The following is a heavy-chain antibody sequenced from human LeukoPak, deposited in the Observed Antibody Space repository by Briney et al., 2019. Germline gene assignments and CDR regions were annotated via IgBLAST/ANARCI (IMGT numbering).Heavy chain of an antibody. V-gene: IGHV3-74*01. D-gene: IGHD3-16*01. CDR2: INSDGSST. CDR1: GFTFSSYW. Sequence: GGSLRLSCAASGFTFSSYWMHGVPHAPAKGLVLVSRINSDGSSTRYADSVKGRFTISRDNSDNKQFLEMNSLSPEDTAVYYWARDGAARRLRYYYYVDLWGKGTTVTVS. J-gene: IGHJ6*03. CDR3: ARDGAARRLRYYYYVDL.